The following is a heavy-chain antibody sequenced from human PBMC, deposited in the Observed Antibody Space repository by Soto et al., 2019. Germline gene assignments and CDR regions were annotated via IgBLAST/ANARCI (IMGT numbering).Heavy chain of an antibody. CDR2: INHSGST. V-gene: IGHV4-34*01. CDR1: GGSFSGYY. Sequence: KPSETLSLTCAVYGGSFSGYYWNWIRQPPGKGLEWIGEINHSGSTNYNPSLKSRVTISVDTSKNQFSLKLSSVTAADTAVYYCARGLDYVVYWGQGTLVTVSS. CDR3: ARGLDYVVY. J-gene: IGHJ4*02.